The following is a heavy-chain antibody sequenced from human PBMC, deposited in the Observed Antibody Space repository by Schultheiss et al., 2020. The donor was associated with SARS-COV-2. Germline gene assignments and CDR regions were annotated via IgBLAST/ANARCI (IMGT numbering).Heavy chain of an antibody. Sequence: GGSLRLSCAASGFTFSDYWMHWVRQVPGKGLQWVANIKQDGSVEHYVDSVKGRFTISRDNAKNSLYLQMNSLRAEDTAVYYCVKEGEEMGTSWGQGTLVTVSS. D-gene: IGHD5-24*01. CDR2: IKQDGSVE. CDR3: VKEGEEMGTS. V-gene: IGHV3-7*03. CDR1: GFTFSDYW. J-gene: IGHJ4*02.